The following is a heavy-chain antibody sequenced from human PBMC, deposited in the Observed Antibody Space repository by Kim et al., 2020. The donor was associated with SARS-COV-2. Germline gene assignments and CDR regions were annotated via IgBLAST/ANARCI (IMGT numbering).Heavy chain of an antibody. CDR2: IYPGDSDT. D-gene: IGHD1-1*01. V-gene: IGHV5-51*01. CDR3: ARRRGWNTGSSFDY. J-gene: IGHJ4*02. CDR1: GYSFSSYW. Sequence: GESLKISCRSSGYSFSSYWIGWVRQMPGKGLEWMGIIYPGDSDTRYRPSFQGQVTISADKSISTAYLQWSSLNASDTAMYYCARRRGWNTGSSFDYWGQGTLVTVSS.